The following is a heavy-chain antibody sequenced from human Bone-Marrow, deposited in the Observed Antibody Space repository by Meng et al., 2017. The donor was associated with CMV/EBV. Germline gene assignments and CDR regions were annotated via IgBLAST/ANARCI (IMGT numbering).Heavy chain of an antibody. D-gene: IGHD2-2*01. J-gene: IGHJ6*02. V-gene: IGHV3-74*01. Sequence: GESLKISCAASGFTFSSYWMHWVRQAPGKGLVWVSRINSDGSGPSYADPVKGRFTISRDNAKHTLYLQRKSLRAEDTAVYYCASWGSTSSAYGMDVWGQGTTVTVSS. CDR2: INSDGSGP. CDR3: ASWGSTSSAYGMDV. CDR1: GFTFSSYW.